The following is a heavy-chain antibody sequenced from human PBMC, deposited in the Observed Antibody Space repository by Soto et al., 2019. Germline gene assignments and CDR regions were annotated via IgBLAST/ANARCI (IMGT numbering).Heavy chain of an antibody. CDR3: XXXXXXXXXXXXXLGP. Sequence: EVELVESGGGLAQPGRSLSLSCAASGFTFEDYAMHWVRQGPGXXLXXXSGITWNGDTSAYADSVKGRFTISRDNAKNSLYLQMNXXRIEXXXXXXXXXXXXXXXXXXXXLGPWGQGTLVTVSS. V-gene: IGHV3-9*01. J-gene: IGHJ5*02. CDR1: GFTFEDYA. CDR2: ITWNGDTS.